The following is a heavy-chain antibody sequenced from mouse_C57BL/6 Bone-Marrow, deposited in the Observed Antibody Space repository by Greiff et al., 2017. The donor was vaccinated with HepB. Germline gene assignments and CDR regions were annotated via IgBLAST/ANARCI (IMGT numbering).Heavy chain of an antibody. D-gene: IGHD1-1*01. Sequence: EVQLVESGGGLVKPGGSLKLSCAASGFTFSDYGMHWVRQAPDKGLEWVAYISSGSSTIYYADTVKGRFTISRDNAKNTLFLQMTSLRSEDTAMYYCALTVVATRYAMDYWGQGTSVTVSS. CDR2: ISSGSSTI. V-gene: IGHV5-17*01. CDR1: GFTFSDYG. CDR3: ALTVVATRYAMDY. J-gene: IGHJ4*01.